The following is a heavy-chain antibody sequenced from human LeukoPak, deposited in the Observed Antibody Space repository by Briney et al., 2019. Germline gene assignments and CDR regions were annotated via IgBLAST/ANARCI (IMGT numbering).Heavy chain of an antibody. CDR3: ARDLVENSRGHDF. CDR2: IYTSGST. CDR1: GDSISSHY. Sequence: PSETLSLTCTVSGDSISSHYWSWIRQPAGKGLEWLGRIYTSGSTNYNPSLKSRVTISVDESKNQFSLKLSSVTAADTAVYYCARDLVENSRGHDFWGQGILVIVSS. D-gene: IGHD2-15*01. V-gene: IGHV4-4*07. J-gene: IGHJ4*02.